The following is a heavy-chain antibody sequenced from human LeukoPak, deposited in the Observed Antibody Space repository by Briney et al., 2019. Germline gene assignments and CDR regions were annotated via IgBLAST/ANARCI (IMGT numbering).Heavy chain of an antibody. CDR1: GYSFTTYW. Sequence: HGESLKISCKGSGYSFTTYWIGWVRQMPGKGLEWMGWINPNSGGTNYAQKFQGRVTMTRDTSISTAYMELGRLRSDDTAVYYCARVGVADCGVDCLGWFDPWGQGTLVTVSS. D-gene: IGHD2-21*02. CDR3: ARVGVADCGVDCLGWFDP. J-gene: IGHJ5*02. V-gene: IGHV1-2*02. CDR2: INPNSGGT.